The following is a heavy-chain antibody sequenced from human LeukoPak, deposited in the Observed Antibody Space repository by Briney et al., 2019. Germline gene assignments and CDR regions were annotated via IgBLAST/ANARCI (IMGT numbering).Heavy chain of an antibody. J-gene: IGHJ4*02. CDR3: ARGGTPGYSSGRIDY. CDR1: GFTVSSNY. CDR2: IYSAGNT. V-gene: IGHV3-53*04. D-gene: IGHD6-19*01. Sequence: EGSLRLSCVASGFTVSSNYMSWVRQAPGKGLEWVSVIYSAGNTYYADSVKGRFTISRHNSENTLYLHMNSLRVEDTAVYFCARGGTPGYSSGRIDYWGQGTLVTVSS.